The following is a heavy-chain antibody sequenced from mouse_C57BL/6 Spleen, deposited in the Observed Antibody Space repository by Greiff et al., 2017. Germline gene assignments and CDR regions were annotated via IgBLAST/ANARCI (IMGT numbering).Heavy chain of an antibody. CDR2: INPSSGHT. J-gene: IGHJ2*01. Sequence: QVQLQQSGAELARPGASVTMSCKASGYTFTSYTMHWVKQRPGQGLEWIGYINPSSGHTKYNQKFKDKATLTADTSSSTAYMQLSSLTSEDSAVYYCARGDRITAVVAYDYWGQGTTLTVS. V-gene: IGHV1-4*01. CDR1: GYTFTSYT. D-gene: IGHD1-1*01. CDR3: ARGDRITAVVAYDY.